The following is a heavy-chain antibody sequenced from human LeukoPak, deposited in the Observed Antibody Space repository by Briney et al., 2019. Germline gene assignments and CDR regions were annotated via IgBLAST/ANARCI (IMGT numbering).Heavy chain of an antibody. J-gene: IGHJ4*02. D-gene: IGHD4-17*01. CDR3: ARDSLYGVVDY. CDR2: INPSGGST. CDR1: GYTFTSYY. V-gene: IGHV1-46*01. Sequence: ASVKVSCKTSGYTFTSYYIHWVRQAPGQGLGWMGIINPSGGSTSYAQKFQGRVTMTRDTSTSTVYVYLSSLRSEDTAVYYCARDSLYGVVDYWGQGTLVTVSS.